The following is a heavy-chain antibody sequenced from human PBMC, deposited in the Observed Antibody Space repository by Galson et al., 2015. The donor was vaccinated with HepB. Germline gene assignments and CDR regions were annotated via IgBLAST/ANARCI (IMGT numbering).Heavy chain of an antibody. Sequence: SLRLSCAASGFTFSSYAMHWVRQAPGKGLEYVSAISSNGGSTYYADSVKGRFTISRDNSKNTLYLQMSSLRAEDTAVYYCVKDGNTGYSYGDYYYYYMDVWGKGTTVTVSS. CDR2: ISSNGGST. J-gene: IGHJ6*03. D-gene: IGHD5-18*01. V-gene: IGHV3-64D*06. CDR3: VKDGNTGYSYGDYYYYYMDV. CDR1: GFTFSSYA.